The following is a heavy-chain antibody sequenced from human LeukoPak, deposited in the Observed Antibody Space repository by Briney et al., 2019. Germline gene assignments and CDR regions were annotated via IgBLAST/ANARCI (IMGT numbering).Heavy chain of an antibody. D-gene: IGHD4-23*01. CDR2: IYRGGNT. CDR1: AFTFSSYS. V-gene: IGHV3-53*01. CDR3: ARTTVVTPTSYYYGMDV. J-gene: IGHJ6*02. Sequence: PGGSLRLSCVASAFTFSSYSMSWVRQAPGKGLEWVSVIYRGGNTYYADSVKGRFTISTDNSKNTLYLQMNSLRAEDTAVYYCARTTVVTPTSYYYGMDVWGQGTTVTVSS.